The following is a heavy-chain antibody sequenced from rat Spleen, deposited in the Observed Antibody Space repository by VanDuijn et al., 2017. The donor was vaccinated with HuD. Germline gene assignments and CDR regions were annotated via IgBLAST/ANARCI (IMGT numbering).Heavy chain of an antibody. CDR3: ARLRMDSGYVMDA. V-gene: IGHV3-1*01. D-gene: IGHD4-3*01. Sequence: EVQLQESGPGLVKPSQSLSLTCYVTGYSITSNYWGWIRKFPGNKMEWIGHISYSGSTSYNPSLKSRISMTRDTSKNQFFLQLNSVTTEDTATYYCARLRMDSGYVMDAWGQGASVTVSS. CDR2: ISYSGST. J-gene: IGHJ4*01. CDR1: GYSITSNY.